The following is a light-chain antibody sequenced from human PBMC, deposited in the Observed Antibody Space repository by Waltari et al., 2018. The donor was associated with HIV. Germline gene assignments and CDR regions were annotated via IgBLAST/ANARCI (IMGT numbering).Light chain of an antibody. J-gene: IGKJ1*01. Sequence: IVLTQSALSLPVSTDRPASLYCRSNQCLFHVIGYNYLEWYLQKPGQSPQLLIYLASTRASGVPDRFSGSGSGTDFTLKITRVEAEDVGLYYCMQGLRTPWTFGQGTKVEI. CDR2: LAS. CDR1: QCLFHVIGYNY. V-gene: IGKV2-28*01. CDR3: MQGLRTPWT.